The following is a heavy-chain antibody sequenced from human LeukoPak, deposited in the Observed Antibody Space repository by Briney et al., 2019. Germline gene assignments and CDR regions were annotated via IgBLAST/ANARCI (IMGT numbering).Heavy chain of an antibody. Sequence: GGSLRLSCAASGFTLSSYAMSWVRQAPGKGLEWVSAISGSGGSTYYADSVKGRFTISRDNSKNTLYLQMNSLRAEDTAVYYCAKDGGDGYNPFDYWGQGTLVTVSS. J-gene: IGHJ4*02. CDR3: AKDGGDGYNPFDY. CDR1: GFTLSSYA. V-gene: IGHV3-23*01. D-gene: IGHD5-24*01. CDR2: ISGSGGST.